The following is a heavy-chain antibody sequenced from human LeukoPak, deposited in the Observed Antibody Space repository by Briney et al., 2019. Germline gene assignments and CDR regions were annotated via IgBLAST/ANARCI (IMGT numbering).Heavy chain of an antibody. D-gene: IGHD3-10*01. Sequence: GGSLRLSCAASGFTFDDYAMHWVRQAPGKGLEWVSGISWNSGSIGYADSVKGRFTISRDNAKNSLYLQMNSLRAEDTALYYCAKDITMVRGANFDYWGQGTLVTVSS. J-gene: IGHJ4*02. V-gene: IGHV3-9*01. CDR3: AKDITMVRGANFDY. CDR2: ISWNSGSI. CDR1: GFTFDDYA.